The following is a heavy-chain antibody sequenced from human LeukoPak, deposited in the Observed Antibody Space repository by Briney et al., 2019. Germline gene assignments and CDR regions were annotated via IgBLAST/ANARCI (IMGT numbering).Heavy chain of an antibody. CDR1: GGSISSSSYY. J-gene: IGHJ3*02. D-gene: IGHD3-10*01. CDR3: AGPMVRDLEGAFVI. CDR2: IYYSGST. V-gene: IGHV4-39*01. Sequence: PSETLSLTCTVSGGSISSSSYYWGWIRQPPGKGLEWIGSIYYSGSTYYNPSLKSRVTISVDTSKNQFSLKLSSVTAADTAVYYCAGPMVRDLEGAFVIWGQGTMVTVSS.